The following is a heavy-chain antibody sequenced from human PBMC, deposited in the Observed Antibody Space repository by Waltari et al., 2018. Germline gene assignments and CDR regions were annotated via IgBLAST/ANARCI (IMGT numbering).Heavy chain of an antibody. CDR3: AREWGVMVGTAGFYFDY. CDR1: GFTLGSYT. J-gene: IGHJ4*02. D-gene: IGHD2-15*01. V-gene: IGHV3-21*01. Sequence: EVQLVGSGGGLVKPGGSLRLCCAASGFTLGSYTLNLVRQAPGKGLEWGSSISSGSSYIYYADSVKGRFTISRDNAKNSLYLQMNSLRVEDTAVYYCAREWGVMVGTAGFYFDYWGQGALVTVSS. CDR2: ISSGSSYI.